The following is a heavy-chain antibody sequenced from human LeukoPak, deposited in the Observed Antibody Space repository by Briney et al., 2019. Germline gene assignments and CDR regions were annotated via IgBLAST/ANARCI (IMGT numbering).Heavy chain of an antibody. Sequence: PSETLSLTCTVSGGSISSYYWSWIRQPPGKGLEWIGYIYYSGSTNYNPSLKSRVTISVDTSENQFSLKLSSVTAADTAVYYCAREFRATVTTGYYYYYMDVWGKGTTVTVSS. V-gene: IGHV4-59*01. CDR1: GGSISSYY. CDR3: AREFRATVTTGYYYYYMDV. D-gene: IGHD4-17*01. CDR2: IYYSGST. J-gene: IGHJ6*03.